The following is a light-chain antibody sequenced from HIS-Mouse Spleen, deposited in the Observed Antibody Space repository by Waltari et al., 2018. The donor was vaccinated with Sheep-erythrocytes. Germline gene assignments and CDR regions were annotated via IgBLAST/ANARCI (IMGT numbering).Light chain of an antibody. J-gene: IGLJ1*01. CDR1: SSNIGNNA. V-gene: IGLV1-36*01. CDR2: YDD. Sequence: QSVLTQPPSVSEAPRQRVTISCSGSSSNIGNNAVNWYQQLPGQAPNLLIYYDDLLPSGVSDRFSGSKSGTSASLAISGLQSEYEADYYCAAWDDSLNGYVFGTGTKVTVL. CDR3: AAWDDSLNGYV.